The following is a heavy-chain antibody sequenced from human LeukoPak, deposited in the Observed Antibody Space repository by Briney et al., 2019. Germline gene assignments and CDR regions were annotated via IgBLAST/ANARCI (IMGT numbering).Heavy chain of an antibody. CDR1: GFTFSSYS. Sequence: GGSLRLSCAASGFTFSSYSMNWVRQAPGKGLEWVSSISSSGSYIYYADSVKGRFTISRDNAKNSLYLQMNSLRAEGTAVYYCARAPKSAGYSSSWYSDYWGQGTLVTVSS. V-gene: IGHV3-21*01. CDR3: ARAPKSAGYSSSWYSDY. CDR2: ISSSGSYI. J-gene: IGHJ4*02. D-gene: IGHD6-13*01.